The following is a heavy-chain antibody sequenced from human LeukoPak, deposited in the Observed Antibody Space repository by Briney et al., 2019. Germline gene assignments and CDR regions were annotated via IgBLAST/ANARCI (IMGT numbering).Heavy chain of an antibody. J-gene: IGHJ4*02. D-gene: IGHD3-16*02. CDR2: ISAYNGNT. CDR1: GYTFTSYG. Sequence: ASVKVSCKASGYTFTSYGISWVRQAPGQGLEWMGWISAYNGNTNYARKLQGRVTMTTDTYTSTAYMELRSLRSDDTAVCYCARVGGGYLFGGVIVIWGQGTLVTVSS. V-gene: IGHV1-18*01. CDR3: ARVGGGYLFGGVIVI.